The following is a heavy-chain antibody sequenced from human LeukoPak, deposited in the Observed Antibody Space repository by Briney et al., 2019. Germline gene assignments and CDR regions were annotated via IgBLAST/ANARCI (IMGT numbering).Heavy chain of an antibody. V-gene: IGHV3-21*01. CDR3: ARAMTAVVYSAFDV. CDR1: GFTFSSYS. CDR2: ISSSSSYI. D-gene: IGHD4-23*01. J-gene: IGHJ3*01. Sequence: GGSLRLSCAASGFTFSSYSMNWVRQAPGKGLEWVSSISSSSSYIYYADSVKGRFTISRDNAKNSLYLQMNSLRDGDTAVYYCARAMTAVVYSAFDVWGQGTLVTVSS.